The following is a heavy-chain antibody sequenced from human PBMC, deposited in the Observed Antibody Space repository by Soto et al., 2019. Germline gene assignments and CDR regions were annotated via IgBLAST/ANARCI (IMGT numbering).Heavy chain of an antibody. CDR2: IGSSGGNT. D-gene: IGHD2-15*01. Sequence: EVQLLESGGGLVQPGGSLRLSCAASGFTFSSYTMTWVRQAPGKGLEWVAAIGSSGGNTDYADSVKGRFTISRDNSKNTLYLQMSSRRAEDTAVYYCAKDGGSSYYYYMDVWGKGTTLTVSS. J-gene: IGHJ6*03. V-gene: IGHV3-23*01. CDR3: AKDGGSSYYYYMDV. CDR1: GFTFSSYT.